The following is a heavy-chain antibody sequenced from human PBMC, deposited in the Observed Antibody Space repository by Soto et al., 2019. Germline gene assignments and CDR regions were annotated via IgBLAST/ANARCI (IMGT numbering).Heavy chain of an antibody. CDR2: IYWDDDK. Sequence: SGPTLVNPTQNLTLTRPLSAFSPSTGGVGVGWIRQPPGKALEGPALIYWDDDKRYSPSLRSRLTITKDTSKNQVVLTMTNMDPVDTATYYCIQSRCGGDCLQSYASYYYYGMDVWGQGTTVTVSS. V-gene: IGHV2-5*02. D-gene: IGHD2-21*02. CDR3: IQSRCGGDCLQSYASYYYYGMDV. CDR1: AFSPSTGGVG. J-gene: IGHJ6*02.